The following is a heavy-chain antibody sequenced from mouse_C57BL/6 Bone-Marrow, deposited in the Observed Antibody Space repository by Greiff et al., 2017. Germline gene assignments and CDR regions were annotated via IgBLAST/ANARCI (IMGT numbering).Heavy chain of an antibody. CDR3: ARGWLLRCAY. CDR2: ISDGGGYT. D-gene: IGHD2-3*01. V-gene: IGHV5-4*03. J-gene: IGHJ3*01. Sequence: EVKLLESGGGLVKPGGSLKLSCAASGFTFSSYAMSWVRQTPEKRLEWVATISDGGGYTYYTDNVKGRFTISRDNAKNNLYMQLSHLKSEDTAMYYCARGWLLRCAYGGQGTLVTVSA. CDR1: GFTFSSYA.